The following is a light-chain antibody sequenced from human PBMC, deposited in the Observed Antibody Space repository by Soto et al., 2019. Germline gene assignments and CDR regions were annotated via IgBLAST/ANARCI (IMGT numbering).Light chain of an antibody. J-gene: IGLJ1*01. CDR1: SSDVGSYNL. CDR2: EGS. CDR3: CSYAGSRRV. Sequence: SVLTPPASLSGSPGQSITISCPGNSSDVGSYNLVSWYQQHPGKAPKLMIYEGSKRPSGVSNRFSGSKSGNTASLTISGLQAEDEADYYCCSYAGSRRVFGTGTKVTVL. V-gene: IGLV2-23*01.